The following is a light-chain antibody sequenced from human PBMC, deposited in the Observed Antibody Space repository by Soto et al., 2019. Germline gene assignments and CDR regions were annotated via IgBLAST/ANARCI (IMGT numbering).Light chain of an antibody. V-gene: IGKV1-5*01. CDR1: QSISNW. J-gene: IGKJ1*01. CDR2: DAS. CDR3: QQYSTYSWT. Sequence: DIQMTQSPSTLSGSVGDRVTITCRASQSISNWLAWYQQKPGKAPKLLIYDASSLESGVSSRFSGSRSGTEFTLTISSLQPDDFATYYCQQYSTYSWTFGQGTKVDI.